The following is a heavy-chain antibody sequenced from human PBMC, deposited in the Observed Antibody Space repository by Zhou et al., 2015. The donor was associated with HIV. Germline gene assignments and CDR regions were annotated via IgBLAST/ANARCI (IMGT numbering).Heavy chain of an antibody. V-gene: IGHV3-66*03. J-gene: IGHJ4*02. CDR2: ISNTGITA. Sequence: EVQLVESGGGLIQPGGSLRLSCAASGFTVSSNYMSWVRQAPGKGLEWVSSISNTGITAHYADSVKGRFTISRDNSKSALYLQMNSLRAEDTAVYYCARPVRHCSSTTCFPLDYWGQGTLVTVSS. CDR1: GFTVSSNY. CDR3: ARPVRHCSSTTCFPLDY. D-gene: IGHD2-2*01.